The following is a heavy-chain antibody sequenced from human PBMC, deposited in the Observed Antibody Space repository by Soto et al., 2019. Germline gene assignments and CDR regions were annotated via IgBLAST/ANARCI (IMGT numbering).Heavy chain of an antibody. CDR1: GYTFSDYY. CDR2: INPPDGST. J-gene: IGHJ4*02. Sequence: QVQLVQSGAEVKKPGASVKVSCKASGYTFSDYYIHWVRQAPGHGLDWMGIINPPDGSTTYAQKFQGGVSMNSDTSASTVYMELSSLRSDDTAIYYCARYYDSSGPAFDYWGQGTLVTVSS. V-gene: IGHV1-46*01. CDR3: ARYYDSSGPAFDY. D-gene: IGHD3-22*01.